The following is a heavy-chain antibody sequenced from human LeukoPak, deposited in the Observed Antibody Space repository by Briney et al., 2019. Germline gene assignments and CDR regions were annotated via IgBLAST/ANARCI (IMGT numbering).Heavy chain of an antibody. J-gene: IGHJ4*02. Sequence: ASVKVSCKTSGSTFTRYYMQWVRQAPGHGLEWMGIINPISGATDYAQKFQGRVTMTRDTSTSTVYMELSSLRSEDTAMYYCARLPYRDGVAQDYWGQGTLVTVSP. CDR3: ARLPYRDGVAQDY. CDR2: INPISGAT. CDR1: GSTFTRYY. D-gene: IGHD3-16*02. V-gene: IGHV1-46*01.